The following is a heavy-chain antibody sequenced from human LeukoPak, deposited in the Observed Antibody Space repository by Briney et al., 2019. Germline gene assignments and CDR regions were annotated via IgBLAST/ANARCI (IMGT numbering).Heavy chain of an antibody. CDR2: ISYDENDK. CDR3: ARVKLGYCSSTSCQGIDY. V-gene: IGHV3-30*03. J-gene: IGHJ4*02. D-gene: IGHD2-2*01. Sequence: GGSLGLSCAASGFTFSSYGMHWVRQAPGKGLEWVAVISYDENDKNYADSVKGRFTISRDNSKNTLYLQMNSLRAEDTAVYYCARVKLGYCSSTSCQGIDYWGQGTLVTVSS. CDR1: GFTFSSYG.